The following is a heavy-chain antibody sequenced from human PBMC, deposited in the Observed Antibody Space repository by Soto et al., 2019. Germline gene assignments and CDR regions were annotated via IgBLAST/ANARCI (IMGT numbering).Heavy chain of an antibody. J-gene: IGHJ2*01. CDR2: IRSKANSYAT. V-gene: IGHV3-73*01. CDR1: GFTFSGSA. CDR3: TLRGYYEGRYFDL. D-gene: IGHD3-22*01. Sequence: EVQLVESGGGLVQPGGSLKLSCAASGFTFSGSAMHWVRQASGKGLEWVGRIRSKANSYATAYAASVKGRFTISRDDSKNTAYLQMNSLKTEDTAVYYCTLRGYYEGRYFDLWGRGTLVTVSS.